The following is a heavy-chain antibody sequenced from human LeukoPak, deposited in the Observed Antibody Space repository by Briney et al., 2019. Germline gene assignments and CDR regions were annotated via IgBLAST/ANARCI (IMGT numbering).Heavy chain of an antibody. CDR1: GGSISSYY. Sequence: PSETLSLTCTVSGGSISSYYWSWIRQPPGKGLEWIGYIYYSGSTNYNPSLKSRVTISVDTSKNQFSLKLSSVTAADTAVYYCARLLDDTGFFDYWGQGTLVTVSS. V-gene: IGHV4-59*08. CDR2: IYYSGST. CDR3: ARLLDDTGFFDY. D-gene: IGHD3-9*01. J-gene: IGHJ4*02.